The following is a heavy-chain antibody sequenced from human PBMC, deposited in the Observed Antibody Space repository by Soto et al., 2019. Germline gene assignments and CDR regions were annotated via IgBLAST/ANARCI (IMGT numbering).Heavy chain of an antibody. D-gene: IGHD6-6*01. CDR3: ARMYGSSLFDY. J-gene: IGHJ4*02. CDR2: IYYSVST. Sequence: QLQLQESGPGLVKPSETLSLTCTVSGGSISSSSYYWGWIRQPPGKGLEWIGTIYYSVSTYYNPSLQSRVTIAVDTSKNQFSLTLSSVTAADTAVYYWARMYGSSLFDYWGQGTLVTVSS. V-gene: IGHV4-39*01. CDR1: GGSISSSSYY.